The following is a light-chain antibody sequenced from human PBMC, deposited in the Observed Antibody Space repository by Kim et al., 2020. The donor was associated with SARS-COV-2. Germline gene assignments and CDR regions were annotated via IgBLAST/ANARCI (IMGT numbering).Light chain of an antibody. CDR2: QDS. V-gene: IGLV3-1*01. CDR3: QAWDSSTYVV. Sequence: VSPGQTAGITCSGDNLGDKYACWYQQKPGQSPVLVIYQDSKRPSGIPERFSGSNSGNTATLTISGTQAMDEADYYCQAWDSSTYVVFGGGTQLTVL. CDR1: NLGDKY. J-gene: IGLJ2*01.